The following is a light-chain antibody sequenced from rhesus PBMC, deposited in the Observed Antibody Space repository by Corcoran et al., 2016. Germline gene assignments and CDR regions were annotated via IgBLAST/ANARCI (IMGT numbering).Light chain of an antibody. V-gene: IGKV1-69*01. J-gene: IGKJ4*01. CDR3: QQHDHSPLT. Sequence: DIQMTQSPSSLSASVGDRVTITCRASQGISNWLAWYQQKPGKAPKPLIYRASNLETGVPSRFSGSGAGTDFTLPISSLPPEDIATYSCQQHDHSPLTFGGGTKVQIK. CDR2: RAS. CDR1: QGISNW.